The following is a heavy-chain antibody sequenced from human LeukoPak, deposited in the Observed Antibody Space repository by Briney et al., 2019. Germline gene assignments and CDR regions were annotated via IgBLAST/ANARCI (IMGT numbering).Heavy chain of an antibody. D-gene: IGHD6-19*01. CDR3: ARGAAVAVGY. CDR2: ISSSSSYI. Sequence: GVLRLSCAASGFTFSSYAMSWVRQAPGKGLEWVSSISSSSSYIYYADSVKGRFTISRDNAKNSLYLQMNSLRAEDTAVYYCARGAAVAVGYWGQGTLVTVSS. CDR1: GFTFSSYA. V-gene: IGHV3-21*01. J-gene: IGHJ4*02.